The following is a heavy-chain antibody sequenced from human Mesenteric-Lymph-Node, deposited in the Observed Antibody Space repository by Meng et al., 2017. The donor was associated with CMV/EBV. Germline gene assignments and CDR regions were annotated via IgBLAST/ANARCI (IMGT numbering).Heavy chain of an antibody. V-gene: IGHV3-30*04. CDR3: ARDGGEYYDFWSGSERTYYYYGMDV. CDR2: VSHDETNK. D-gene: IGHD3-3*01. Sequence: GGSLRLSCAASGFTFNTYTMHWVRQAPGKGLEWVAVVSHDETNKYYADFVQGRLTISRDNSKNTLYLQMNSLREEDTAVYYCARDGGEYYDFWSGSERTYYYYGMDVWGQGTTVTVSS. CDR1: GFTFNTYT. J-gene: IGHJ6*02.